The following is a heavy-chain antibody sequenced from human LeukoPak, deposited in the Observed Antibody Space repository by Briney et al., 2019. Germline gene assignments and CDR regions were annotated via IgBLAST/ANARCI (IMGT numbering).Heavy chain of an antibody. CDR3: ARDPTTVPTIFDF. CDR1: GVSITAYY. V-gene: IGHV4-4*07. J-gene: IGHJ4*02. CDR2: IYSGESI. Sequence: ASETLSLTCTVSGVSITAYYWSWIRQSAENGLEWIGRIYSGESIYATETAFYNPSLESRVTMSADTSKNQVSLKLKSVTAADTAVYYCARDPTTVPTIFDFWGQGILVTVSS. D-gene: IGHD1-14*01.